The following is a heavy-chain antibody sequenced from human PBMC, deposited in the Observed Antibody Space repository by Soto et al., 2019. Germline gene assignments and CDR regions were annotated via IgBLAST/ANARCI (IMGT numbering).Heavy chain of an antibody. CDR3: AREGARCSGAPCYADDY. Sequence: GGSLRLSCAASGFTFSSYSMNWVRQAPGKGLEWVSYISSSSSTIYYADSVKGRFTISRDNAKNSLYLQMNSLRAEDTAVYYCAREGARCSGAPCYADDYWGQGTLVTVSS. CDR1: GFTFSSYS. V-gene: IGHV3-48*01. CDR2: ISSSSSTI. J-gene: IGHJ4*02. D-gene: IGHD2-15*01.